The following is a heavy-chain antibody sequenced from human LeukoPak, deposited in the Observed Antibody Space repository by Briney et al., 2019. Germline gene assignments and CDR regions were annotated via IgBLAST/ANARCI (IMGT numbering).Heavy chain of an antibody. V-gene: IGHV4-4*09. CDR1: GGSISSYY. D-gene: IGHD6-13*01. J-gene: IGHJ4*02. Sequence: PSETLSLTCTVSGGSISSYYWSWIRQPPGKELEWIGYIYTSGSTNHNPSLKSRVTISVDTSKNQFSLKLSSVTAADTAVYYCARLGGDPHSSSWSYYFDYWGQGTLVTVSS. CDR2: IYTSGST. CDR3: ARLGGDPHSSSWSYYFDY.